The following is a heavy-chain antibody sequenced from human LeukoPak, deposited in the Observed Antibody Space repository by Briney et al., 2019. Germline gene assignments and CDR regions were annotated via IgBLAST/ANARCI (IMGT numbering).Heavy chain of an antibody. CDR2: IYYSGST. D-gene: IGHD3-16*01. J-gene: IGHJ4*02. V-gene: IGHV4-31*03. CDR3: ARAGGFFSPFGY. Sequence: SETLSFTCTVSGGSISSGGYYWSWIRQHPGDGLEWIGYIYYSGSTYYNPSLKSRVTISIDTSKNQFSLKLSSVTAADTAVYYCARAGGFFSPFGYWGQGTLVTVSS. CDR1: GGSISSGGYY.